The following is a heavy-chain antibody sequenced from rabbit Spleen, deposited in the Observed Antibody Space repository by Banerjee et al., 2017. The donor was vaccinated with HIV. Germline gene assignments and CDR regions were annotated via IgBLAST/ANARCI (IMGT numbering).Heavy chain of an antibody. Sequence: QSLEESGGGLVKPGASLTLTCKASGFSFDSGYDMCWVRQAPGKGLEWVACIDTGSSGFTYFATWATGRFTISKTSSTTVTLQVTSLTVADTATYFCARDTASSFSSYGMDLWGPGTLVTVS. J-gene: IGHJ6*01. CDR1: GFSFDSGYD. V-gene: IGHV1S40*01. D-gene: IGHD8-1*01. CDR2: IDTGSSGFT. CDR3: ARDTASSFSSYGMDL.